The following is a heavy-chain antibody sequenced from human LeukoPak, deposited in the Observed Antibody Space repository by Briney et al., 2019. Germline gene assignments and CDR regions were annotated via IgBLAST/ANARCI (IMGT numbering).Heavy chain of an antibody. CDR3: ARDRGTSARNWFDP. CDR2: INPNSGGT. V-gene: IGHV1-2*06. CDR1: GYTFTGYY. D-gene: IGHD1-26*01. Sequence: GASVKASCKASGYTFTGYYTHGVRQAPGQGLEWMGRINPNSGGTNYAKKYQGRGTMTRDTSTSTAYMELSRLRSDDTAVYYCARDRGTSARNWFDPWGQGTLVTVSS. J-gene: IGHJ5*02.